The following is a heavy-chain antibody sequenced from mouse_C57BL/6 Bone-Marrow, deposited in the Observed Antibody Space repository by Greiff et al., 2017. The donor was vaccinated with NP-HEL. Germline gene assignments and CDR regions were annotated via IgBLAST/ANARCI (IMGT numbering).Heavy chain of an antibody. D-gene: IGHD1-1*01. V-gene: IGHV5-17*01. CDR1: GFTFSSYG. CDR3: AIITTVAY. Sequence: EVMLVESGGDLVKPGGSLKLSCAASGFTFSSYGMSWVRQAPEKGLEWVAYISSGSSTIYYVDTVKGRFTISRDNAKNTLFLQMTSLRSEDTAMYYCAIITTVAYWGQGTTLTVSS. J-gene: IGHJ2*01. CDR2: ISSGSSTI.